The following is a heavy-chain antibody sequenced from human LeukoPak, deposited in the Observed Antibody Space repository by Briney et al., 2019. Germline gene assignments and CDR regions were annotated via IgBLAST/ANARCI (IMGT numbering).Heavy chain of an antibody. Sequence: PGGSLRLSCAASGFTFSSYAMSWVRQAPGKGLEWVSAISGSGGSTYYADSVKGRFAISRDNSKNTLYLQMNSLRAEDTAVYYCAKGRSRAAGKYYFDYWGQGTLVTVSS. D-gene: IGHD6-13*01. CDR1: GFTFSSYA. CDR3: AKGRSRAAGKYYFDY. V-gene: IGHV3-23*01. CDR2: ISGSGGST. J-gene: IGHJ4*02.